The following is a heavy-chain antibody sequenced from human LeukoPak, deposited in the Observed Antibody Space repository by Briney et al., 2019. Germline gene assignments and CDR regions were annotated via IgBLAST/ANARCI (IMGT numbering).Heavy chain of an antibody. V-gene: IGHV3-30*04. D-gene: IGHD3-10*01. CDR3: ARDRGWSQTYGSGSYGLDY. CDR2: ISSDGSKI. J-gene: IGHJ4*02. Sequence: PGGSLRLSCAASGFIFSNYAMHWVRQAPGKGLEWVALISSDGSKIYYADSVKGRFTISRDNSKNTLFLQMNSLRAEDTGVYYCARDRGWSQTYGSGSYGLDYWGQGTLVTVSS. CDR1: GFIFSNYA.